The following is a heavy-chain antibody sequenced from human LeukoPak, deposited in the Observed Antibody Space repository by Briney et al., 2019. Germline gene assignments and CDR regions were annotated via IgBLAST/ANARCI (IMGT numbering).Heavy chain of an antibody. CDR2: IYSSGST. Sequence: SETLSLTCSVSGASISSGSNYWGWIRQPPGKTLEWIGSIYSSGSTYYNSSLQSRVIIIIDTPKNHFSLTLSSVTAADTAVYYCARGALLWFGAKMEYYFDSWGQGTPLTVSS. CDR1: GASISSGSNY. CDR3: ARGALLWFGAKMEYYFDS. V-gene: IGHV4-39*07. D-gene: IGHD3-10*01. J-gene: IGHJ4*02.